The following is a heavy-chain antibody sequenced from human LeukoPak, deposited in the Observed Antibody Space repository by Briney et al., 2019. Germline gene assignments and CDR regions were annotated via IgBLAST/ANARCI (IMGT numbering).Heavy chain of an antibody. V-gene: IGHV3-23*01. J-gene: IGHJ3*02. Sequence: GGSLRLSCAASGFTFSSYAMSWVRQAPGKGLEWVSAISGSGGSTYYADSVKGRFTISRDTSKNTVYLQMDSLRAEDAAVYYCARTLTWYDAFDIWGQGTMVTVSS. CDR3: ARTLTWYDAFDI. D-gene: IGHD2-15*01. CDR1: GFTFSSYA. CDR2: ISGSGGST.